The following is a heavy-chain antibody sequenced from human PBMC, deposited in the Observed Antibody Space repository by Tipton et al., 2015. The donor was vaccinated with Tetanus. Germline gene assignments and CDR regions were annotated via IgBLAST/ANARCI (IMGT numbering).Heavy chain of an antibody. Sequence: TLSLTCAVYGGSFSAYYWSWIRQSPGKGLEWIGEINHSGSTTYSPSFKSRVTISVDTPKNQFSLKLTSLTVAGTAVYYCARGGSYSYGPRGFDLWGRGTLVTVSS. D-gene: IGHD5-18*01. CDR2: INHSGST. V-gene: IGHV4-34*01. CDR3: ARGGSYSYGPRGFDL. J-gene: IGHJ2*01. CDR1: GGSFSAYY.